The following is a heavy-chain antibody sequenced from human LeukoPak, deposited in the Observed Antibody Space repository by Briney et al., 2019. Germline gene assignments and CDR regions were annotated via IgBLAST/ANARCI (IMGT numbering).Heavy chain of an antibody. D-gene: IGHD5-18*01. CDR1: GGSISSRTYY. Sequence: PETLSLTCTVSGGSISSRTYYWGWIRQPPGKGLEWIGTIYYSGSSYCNPSLKSRVTISIDTSKNQFSLQLSSVTAADTAVYYCARHTGMVRDAMDVWGQGTTVTVSS. CDR2: IYYSGSS. V-gene: IGHV4-39*01. CDR3: ARHTGMVRDAMDV. J-gene: IGHJ6*02.